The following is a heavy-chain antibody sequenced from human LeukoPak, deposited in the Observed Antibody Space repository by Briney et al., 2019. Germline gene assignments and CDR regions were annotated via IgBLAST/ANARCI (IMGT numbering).Heavy chain of an antibody. CDR3: ARVWGNSSYYYYYGMDV. J-gene: IGHJ6*02. D-gene: IGHD6-6*01. CDR1: GGSISSYY. CDR2: IYSSGTT. V-gene: IGHV4-59*12. Sequence: SETLSFTCTVSGGSISSYYWSWIRQPPGKRLEWIGYIYSSGTTHYNPSLKSRVTISVDTSKNQFSLKLSSVTAADTAVYYRARVWGNSSYYYYYGMDVWGQGTTVTVSS.